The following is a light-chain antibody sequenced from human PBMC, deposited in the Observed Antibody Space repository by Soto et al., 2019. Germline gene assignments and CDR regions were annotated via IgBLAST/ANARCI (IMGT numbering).Light chain of an antibody. V-gene: IGKV1-5*03. Sequence: DIQMTQSPSTLSASVGDRVTITCRASQSINNWLAWYQQKPGKAPKLLIYKASNLDIGVPSRFSGSGSGTEFTLTISSLQTDDFATYCCQQYDTYWTFGQGTKGDSK. CDR2: KAS. J-gene: IGKJ1*01. CDR1: QSINNW. CDR3: QQYDTYWT.